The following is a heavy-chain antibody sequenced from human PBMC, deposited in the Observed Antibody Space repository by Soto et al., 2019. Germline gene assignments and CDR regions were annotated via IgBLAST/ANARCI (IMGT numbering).Heavy chain of an antibody. CDR2: INHRGST. CDR3: ARGPADMAATDSYYFDY. CDR1: GGSFSGYY. J-gene: IGHJ4*02. Sequence: SGTLSLTCAIYGGSFSGYYWSWIRQPPGKGLEWIGEINHRGSTIHNPALKSRVTISVGSSKNQFSLKLGSVAAADTAVYYCARGPADMAATDSYYFDYWGQGTLVTVSS. V-gene: IGHV4-34*01. D-gene: IGHD1-26*01.